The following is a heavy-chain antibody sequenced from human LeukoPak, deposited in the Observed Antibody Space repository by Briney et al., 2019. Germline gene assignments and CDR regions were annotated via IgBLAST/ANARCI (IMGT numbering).Heavy chain of an antibody. Sequence: PGRSLRLSCAASGFTFSSYGMHWVRQAPGKGLEWVAVISYDGSNKYYADSVEGRFTISRDNAKNPLYLQMNSLRAEDTAVYYCARGSGYSSSWYNWFDPWGQGTLVTVSS. V-gene: IGHV3-30*03. D-gene: IGHD6-13*01. CDR1: GFTFSSYG. CDR3: ARGSGYSSSWYNWFDP. CDR2: ISYDGSNK. J-gene: IGHJ5*02.